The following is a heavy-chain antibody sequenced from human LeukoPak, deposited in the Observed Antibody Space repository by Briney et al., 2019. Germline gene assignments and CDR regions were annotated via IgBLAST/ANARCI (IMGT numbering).Heavy chain of an antibody. CDR1: GFTLSSYG. J-gene: IGHJ4*02. CDR3: ARDNHYYGSGSYDY. V-gene: IGHV3-33*01. Sequence: PGGSLRLSCAASGFTLSSYGMHWVRQAPGKGLEWVAVIWYDGSNKYYADSVKGRFIISRDNSKNTLYLQMNSLRAEDTAVYYCARDNHYYGSGSYDYWGQGTLVTVSS. D-gene: IGHD3-10*01. CDR2: IWYDGSNK.